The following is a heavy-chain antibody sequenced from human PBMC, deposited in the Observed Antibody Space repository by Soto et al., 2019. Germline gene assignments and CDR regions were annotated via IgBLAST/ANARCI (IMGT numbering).Heavy chain of an antibody. CDR1: GFTFGSYW. V-gene: IGHV3-74*01. Sequence: EVQLVEPGGGLVQPGGSLRVSCAASGFTFGSYWMNWVRQAPGKGLVWVSRIDSDGSSTTYADSVKGRFTTSRDNAKNTLYLQMSSLRVEDTAVYYCARGRPYGMDVWGLGTTVTVSS. CDR3: ARGRPYGMDV. J-gene: IGHJ6*02. CDR2: IDSDGSST.